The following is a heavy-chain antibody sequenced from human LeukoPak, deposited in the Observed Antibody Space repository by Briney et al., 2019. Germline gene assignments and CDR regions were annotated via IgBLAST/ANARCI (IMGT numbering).Heavy chain of an antibody. V-gene: IGHV3-21*04. Sequence: GGSLRLSCAASGFTFSSYSMTWVRQAPGKGLEWVSSISSSSTYIYYADSVKGRFTISRDNAKNSLYLQMNSLRAEDMALYYCAKDISSSWAAFDIWGQGTMVTVSS. J-gene: IGHJ3*02. CDR3: AKDISSSWAAFDI. CDR1: GFTFSSYS. CDR2: ISSSSTYI.